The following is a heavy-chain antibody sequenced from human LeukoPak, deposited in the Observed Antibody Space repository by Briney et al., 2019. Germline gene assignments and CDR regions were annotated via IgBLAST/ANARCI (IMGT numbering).Heavy chain of an antibody. CDR3: ARVKENYDSSGYYHNWFDP. Sequence: SQTLSLTCAISGDSVSSNSAAWNWIRQSPSRGLEWLGRTYYRSKWYNDYAVSVKSRITINPDTSKNQFPLQLNSVTPEDTAVYYCARVKENYDSSGYYHNWFDPWGQGTLVTVSS. V-gene: IGHV6-1*01. CDR2: TYYRSKWYN. J-gene: IGHJ5*02. CDR1: GDSVSSNSAA. D-gene: IGHD3-22*01.